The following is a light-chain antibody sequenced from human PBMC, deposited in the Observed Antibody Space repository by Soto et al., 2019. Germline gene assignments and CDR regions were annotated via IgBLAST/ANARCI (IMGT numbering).Light chain of an antibody. J-gene: IGLJ1*01. V-gene: IGLV2-14*01. CDR1: VSDVGAYDY. Sequence: QSALTQPASVSGSPGQSITISCTGTVSDVGAYDYVSWYQQHPGKPPKLIIFEVINRPSGVSSRFSGSRSGNTASLTISGLQAEDEADYYCSSYTTMSTKVFGTGTKLTVL. CDR3: SSYTTMSTKV. CDR2: EVI.